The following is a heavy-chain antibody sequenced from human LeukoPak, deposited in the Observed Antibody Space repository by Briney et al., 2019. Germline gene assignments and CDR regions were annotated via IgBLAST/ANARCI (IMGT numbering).Heavy chain of an antibody. CDR3: ARTGGAGSPSDT. Sequence: GGSLRLSCAASGFIFSDYYMTWIRQAPGKGREGVSYISSSGSITYYADSVKGRFTISRDNGKNSLYLEMNSLRDDDTAVYFCARTGGAGSPSDTWGQGTLVTVSS. J-gene: IGHJ5*02. D-gene: IGHD3-10*01. V-gene: IGHV3-11*01. CDR1: GFIFSDYY. CDR2: ISSSGSIT.